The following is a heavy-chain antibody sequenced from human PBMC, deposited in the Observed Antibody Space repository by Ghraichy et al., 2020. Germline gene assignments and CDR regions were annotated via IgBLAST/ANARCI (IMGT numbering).Heavy chain of an antibody. Sequence: ASVKVSCKASGYTFTSYGISWVRQAPGQGLEWMGWISAYNGNTNYAQKLQGRVTMTTDTSTSTAYMELRSLRSDDTAVYYCARDAITIFGVVNPYMDVWGKGTTVTVSS. CDR2: ISAYNGNT. J-gene: IGHJ6*03. D-gene: IGHD3-3*01. CDR1: GYTFTSYG. V-gene: IGHV1-18*01. CDR3: ARDAITIFGVVNPYMDV.